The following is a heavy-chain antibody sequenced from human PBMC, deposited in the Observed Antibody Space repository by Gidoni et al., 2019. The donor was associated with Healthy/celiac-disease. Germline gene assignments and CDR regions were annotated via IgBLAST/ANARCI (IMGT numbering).Heavy chain of an antibody. V-gene: IGHV5-51*03. J-gene: IGHJ2*01. D-gene: IGHD3-10*01. CDR3: ARPTYYYGSGSYFWYFDL. CDR2: IYPGASDT. Sequence: EVQLEQSGAEVRKPGEPRQISGKGSGYRFTSYWSVWVRQIPGKGLEWMGIIYPGASDTRYSPSFQGRVTISADKSISTAYLQWSSLKASDTAMYYCARPTYYYGSGSYFWYFDLWGRGTLVTVSS. CDR1: GYRFTSYW.